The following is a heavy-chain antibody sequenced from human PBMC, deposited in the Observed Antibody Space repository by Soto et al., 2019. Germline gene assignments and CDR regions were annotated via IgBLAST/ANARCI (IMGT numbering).Heavy chain of an antibody. Sequence: EVHLLESGGGLVQPGGSLRLSCSASGFTFGNYGMSWVRQAPGKGLEWVSAITGRGSYTYYADSVRGRFTISRDNSKNTRSLQMNSLSAEDPAIYYCAKDRDGYTNQVEYWGQGTRVTVSS. D-gene: IGHD5-12*01. J-gene: IGHJ4*02. CDR1: GFTFGNYG. CDR3: AKDRDGYTNQVEY. V-gene: IGHV3-23*01. CDR2: ITGRGSYT.